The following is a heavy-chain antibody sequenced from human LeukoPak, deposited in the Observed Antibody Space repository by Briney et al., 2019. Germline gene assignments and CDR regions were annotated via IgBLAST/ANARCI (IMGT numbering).Heavy chain of an antibody. CDR1: GYTITGYY. J-gene: IGHJ6*02. CDR2: INPNSGGT. D-gene: IGHD2-2*01. Sequence: ASVKVSCKASGYTITGYYMHWVRQAPGQGLEWMGWINPNSGGTNYAQKFQGRVTMTRDTSISTAYMELSRLRSDNTAVYYCARGSGVVVPAASYYGMDVWGQGTTVTVSS. CDR3: ARGSGVVVPAASYYGMDV. V-gene: IGHV1-2*02.